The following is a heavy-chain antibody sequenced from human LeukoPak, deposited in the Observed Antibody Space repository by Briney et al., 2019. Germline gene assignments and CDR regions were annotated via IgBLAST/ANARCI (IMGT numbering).Heavy chain of an antibody. V-gene: IGHV3-21*01. CDR1: GFTFSSYS. CDR2: ISSSSSYI. D-gene: IGHD3-22*01. CDR3: ARESYYYDSSGYYYSFDY. J-gene: IGHJ4*02. Sequence: GGSLRLSCAASGFTFSSYSMNWVRQAPGKGLEWVSSISSSSSYIYYAVSVKGRFTISRDNAKNSLYLQMNSLRAEDTAVYYCARESYYYDSSGYYYSFDYWGQGTLVTVSS.